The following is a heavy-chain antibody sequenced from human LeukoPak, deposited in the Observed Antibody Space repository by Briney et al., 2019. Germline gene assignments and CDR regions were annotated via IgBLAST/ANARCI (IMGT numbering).Heavy chain of an antibody. V-gene: IGHV3-20*04. Sequence: PGGSLRLSCAASGFTFSSYGMSWVRQAPGKGLEWVSGINWNGGSTGYADSVRGRFTISRDNAKNSLYLQMNSLRAGDTALYYCARNSGGQWLGDFDYWGQGTLVTVSS. CDR2: INWNGGST. D-gene: IGHD6-19*01. CDR1: GFTFSSYG. CDR3: ARNSGGQWLGDFDY. J-gene: IGHJ4*02.